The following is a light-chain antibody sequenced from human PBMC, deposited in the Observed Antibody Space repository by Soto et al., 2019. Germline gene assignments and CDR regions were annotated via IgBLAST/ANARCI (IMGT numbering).Light chain of an antibody. CDR3: QQYNTYPET. Sequence: AIRMTQSPSSLSASTGDRFTITCRASQGISSYLAWYQQKPGKAPKLLIYAASTLQSGVPSRFSGSGSGTEFTLTITSLQPDDFATYYCQQYNTYPETFGQGTKVDIK. V-gene: IGKV1-8*01. J-gene: IGKJ1*01. CDR1: QGISSY. CDR2: AAS.